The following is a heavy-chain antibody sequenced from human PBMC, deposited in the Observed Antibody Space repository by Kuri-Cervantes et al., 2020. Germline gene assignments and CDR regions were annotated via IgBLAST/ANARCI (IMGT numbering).Heavy chain of an antibody. CDR3: AKIESSHGDAQYYFDY. CDR1: GFTFSSYG. D-gene: IGHD4-17*01. Sequence: GESLKISCAAPGFTFSSYGMHWVRQAPGKGLEWVAVISYDGSNKYYADSVKGRFTISRDNSKNTLYLQMNSLRAEDTAVYYCAKIESSHGDAQYYFDYWGQGTLVTVSS. J-gene: IGHJ4*02. CDR2: ISYDGSNK. V-gene: IGHV3-30*18.